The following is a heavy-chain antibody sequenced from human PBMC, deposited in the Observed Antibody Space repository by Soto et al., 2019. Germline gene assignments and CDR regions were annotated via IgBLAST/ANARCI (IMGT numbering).Heavy chain of an antibody. D-gene: IGHD4-17*01. CDR1: GFTFSSYA. CDR3: ATPPPDYGDYGGSYYFDY. J-gene: IGHJ4*02. V-gene: IGHV3-23*01. Sequence: GGSLRLSCAASGFTFSSYAMSWVRQAPGKXLEWVSAISGSGGSTYYADSVKGRFTISRDNSKNTLYLQMNSLRAEDTAVYYCATPPPDYGDYGGSYYFDYWGQGTLVTVSS. CDR2: ISGSGGST.